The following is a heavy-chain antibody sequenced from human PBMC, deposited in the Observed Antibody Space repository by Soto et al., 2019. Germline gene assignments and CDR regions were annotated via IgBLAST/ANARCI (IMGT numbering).Heavy chain of an antibody. D-gene: IGHD5-12*01. V-gene: IGHV5-51*01. CDR1: GYSITSDW. CDR3: VRHHIVATPRGWLDP. Sequence: PGESLKISCKASGYSITSDWIGWVRQMPGKGLEWMGIIYPRDSDTRYSPSFEGQVTISADKTTNTAYLQWSRLKASDTAIYFCVRHHIVATPRGWLDPWGQGTLVTVSS. J-gene: IGHJ5*02. CDR2: IYPRDSDT.